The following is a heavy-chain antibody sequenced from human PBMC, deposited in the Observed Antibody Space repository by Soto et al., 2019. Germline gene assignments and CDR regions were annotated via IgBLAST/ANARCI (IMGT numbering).Heavy chain of an antibody. Sequence: SETLSLTCAVCGGSFSGYSWGWIRQPPGKGLEWIGDINHSGSARYNASLQSRVSISIDTSQKHFSLKLKSMTAADTAVYYCARGHDYDSWGQGALVTVSS. CDR3: ARGHDYDS. CDR2: INHSGSA. D-gene: IGHD1-1*01. V-gene: IGHV4-34*01. CDR1: GGSFSGYS. J-gene: IGHJ5*01.